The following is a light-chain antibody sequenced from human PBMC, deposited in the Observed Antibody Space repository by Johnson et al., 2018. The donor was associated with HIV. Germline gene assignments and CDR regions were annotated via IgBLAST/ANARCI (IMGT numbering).Light chain of an antibody. J-gene: IGLJ1*01. CDR3: ATWDSSLSVYV. CDR2: DNS. CDR1: SSKIGNKY. Sequence: QSVLTQPPSVSAAPGQKVTISCSGSSSKIGNKYVSWYQQLPGTAPKVLIYDNSKRPSGITDRFSGSKSGPSATLVITGLQTGDEADYHCATWDSSLSVYVFGTGTKVTVL. V-gene: IGLV1-51*01.